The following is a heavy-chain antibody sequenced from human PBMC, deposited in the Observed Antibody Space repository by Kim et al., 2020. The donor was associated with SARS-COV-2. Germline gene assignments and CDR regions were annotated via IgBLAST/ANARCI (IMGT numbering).Heavy chain of an antibody. CDR1: GGSFSGYY. D-gene: IGHD6-13*01. CDR3: ARGRYSSSWYGAGFWFDP. CDR2: INHSGST. V-gene: IGHV4-34*01. J-gene: IGHJ5*02. Sequence: SETLSLTCAVYGGSFSGYYWSWIRQPPGKGLEWIGEINHSGSTNNNLSLKSRVTISVDTSKNQLSLKLSSVTAADSAVYYCARGRYSSSWYGAGFWFDP.